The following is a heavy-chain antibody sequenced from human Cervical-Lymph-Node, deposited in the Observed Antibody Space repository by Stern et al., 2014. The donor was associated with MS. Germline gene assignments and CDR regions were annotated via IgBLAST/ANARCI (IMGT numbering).Heavy chain of an antibody. CDR2: IKTDGSDK. V-gene: IGHV3-7*01. Sequence: VQLVQSGGGLVQPGESLRLSCAVSGFTFSNYWMTWVRQAPGKGLEWEASIKTDGSDKSYVASVKGRFTISRDNAKNSLYLQMNSLRAEDTAVYYCARAVRELGTWGQGSLVTVSS. CDR3: ARAVRELGT. D-gene: IGHD1-7*01. J-gene: IGHJ5*02. CDR1: GFTFSNYW.